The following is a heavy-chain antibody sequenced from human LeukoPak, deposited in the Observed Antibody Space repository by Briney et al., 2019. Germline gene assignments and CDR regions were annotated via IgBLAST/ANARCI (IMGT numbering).Heavy chain of an antibody. Sequence: GASVKVSCKASGYIFTVYYMHWVRQAPGQRLEWMGRINPNSGGTIYAQNFQGRVTMTRDTSINTAYMELSGLRSDDTAIYYCARQYSYAYYFDYWGQGTLVPVSS. CDR3: ARQYSYAYYFDY. D-gene: IGHD3-16*01. V-gene: IGHV1-2*06. CDR1: GYIFTVYY. CDR2: INPNSGGT. J-gene: IGHJ4*02.